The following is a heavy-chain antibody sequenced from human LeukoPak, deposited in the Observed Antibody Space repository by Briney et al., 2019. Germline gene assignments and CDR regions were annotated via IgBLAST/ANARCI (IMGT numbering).Heavy chain of an antibody. CDR1: GYTFTGYY. J-gene: IGHJ4*02. CDR2: INPNSGGT. D-gene: IGHD3-9*01. Sequence: ASVKVSCTASGYTFTGYYMHWVRQAPGQGLEWMGWINPNSGGTNYAQKFQGRVTMTRDTSISTAYMELSRLRSDATAVYYCARDLHVLRYFDWLVGDFDYWGQGTLVTVSS. CDR3: ARDLHVLRYFDWLVGDFDY. V-gene: IGHV1-2*02.